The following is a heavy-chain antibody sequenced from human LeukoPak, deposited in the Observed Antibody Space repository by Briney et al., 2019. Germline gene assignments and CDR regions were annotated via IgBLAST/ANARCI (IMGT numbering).Heavy chain of an antibody. CDR1: GFTFSSYA. Sequence: PGGSLRLSCAASGFTFSSYAMSWVRQAPGKGLEWVSVIYSGGSTDYADSVKGRFTISRDNSKNTVYLQMNSLRPEDTAVYYCAKGTWIQLWLPIDYWGQGTLVTVSS. CDR2: IYSGGST. V-gene: IGHV3-23*03. J-gene: IGHJ4*02. D-gene: IGHD5-18*01. CDR3: AKGTWIQLWLPIDY.